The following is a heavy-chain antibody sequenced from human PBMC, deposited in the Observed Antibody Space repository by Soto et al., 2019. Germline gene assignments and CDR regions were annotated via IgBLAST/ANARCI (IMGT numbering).Heavy chain of an antibody. D-gene: IGHD3-10*01. V-gene: IGHV4-59*01. CDR3: ARDGGITMVRGVTNYYYYYGMDV. CDR2: IYYSGST. J-gene: IGHJ6*02. CDR1: GGSISGYY. Sequence: SETLSLTCTVSGGSISGYYWSWIRQPPGKGLEWIGYIYYSGSTNYNPSLKSRVTISVDTSKNQFSLKLSSVTAADTAVYYCARDGGITMVRGVTNYYYYYGMDVWGQGTTVTVSS.